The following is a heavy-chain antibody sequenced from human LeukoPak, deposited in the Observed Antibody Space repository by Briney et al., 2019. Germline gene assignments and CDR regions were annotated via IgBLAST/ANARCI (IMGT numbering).Heavy chain of an antibody. CDR2: INHSGST. J-gene: IGHJ4*02. D-gene: IGHD3-10*01. Sequence: ASETLSLTCAVYGVSFSGYYWSWIRQPPGKGLEWIGEINHSGSTNYSPSLKSRVTISVDTSKNQFSLKLSSVTAADTAVYYCARITMVRGVIIRRYFDYWGQGTLVTVSS. V-gene: IGHV4-34*01. CDR1: GVSFSGYY. CDR3: ARITMVRGVIIRRYFDY.